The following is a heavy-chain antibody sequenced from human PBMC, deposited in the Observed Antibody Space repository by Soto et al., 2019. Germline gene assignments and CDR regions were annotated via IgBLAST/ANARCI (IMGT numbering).Heavy chain of an antibody. CDR2: ISGSGSSA. D-gene: IGHD3-16*01. CDR1: GFMFSSYA. Sequence: GGSLRLSCAASGFMFSSYAMTWVRQAPGKGLEWVSVISGSGSSAKYADSVKGRLTIFRDNSRKTLYLQIKSLRAEDTAVYYCAKGSGFHYDESGSNWFDPWGQGTLVTVSS. J-gene: IGHJ5*02. CDR3: AKGSGFHYDESGSNWFDP. V-gene: IGHV3-23*01.